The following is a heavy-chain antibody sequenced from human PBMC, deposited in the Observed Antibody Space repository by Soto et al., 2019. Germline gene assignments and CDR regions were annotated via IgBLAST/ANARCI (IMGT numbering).Heavy chain of an antibody. CDR2: IYYSGST. D-gene: IGHD4-17*01. Sequence: SETLSLTCTVSGDSISSYYWSWIRQPPGKGLEWIGYIYYSGSTTYNPSLKSRVTISVDTSKNQFSLKLSSVTAADTAVYYCASYGDYKHFDYWGQGTQVTVSS. CDR1: GDSISSYY. V-gene: IGHV4-59*08. CDR3: ASYGDYKHFDY. J-gene: IGHJ4*02.